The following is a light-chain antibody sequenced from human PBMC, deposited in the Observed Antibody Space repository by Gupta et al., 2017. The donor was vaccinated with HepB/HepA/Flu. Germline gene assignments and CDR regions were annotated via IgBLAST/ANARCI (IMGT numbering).Light chain of an antibody. Sequence: SYVLTQPPSVSVAPGQTATMTCGGNDIGMKSAHWYQQKAGQAPVLVVYDNDDRPSGIPGRFSGSNSGNTATLTISRVEAGDEADYYCQVWDSSSDRVVFGGGTKLTVL. V-gene: IGLV3-21*02. CDR1: DIGMKS. CDR2: DND. CDR3: QVWDSSSDRVV. J-gene: IGLJ2*01.